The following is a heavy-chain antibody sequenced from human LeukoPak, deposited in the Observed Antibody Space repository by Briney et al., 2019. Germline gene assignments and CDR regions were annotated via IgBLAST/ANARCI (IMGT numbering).Heavy chain of an antibody. J-gene: IGHJ3*02. CDR2: IIPIFGTA. CDR3: ASPPLTGDAFDI. D-gene: IGHD7-27*01. Sequence: SVKVSCKASGGTFSSYAISWVRQAPGQGLEWMGGIIPIFGTANYAQKFQGRVTITADEPTSTAYMELSSLRSEDTAVYYCASPPLTGDAFDIWGQGTMVTVSS. CDR1: GGTFSSYA. V-gene: IGHV1-69*13.